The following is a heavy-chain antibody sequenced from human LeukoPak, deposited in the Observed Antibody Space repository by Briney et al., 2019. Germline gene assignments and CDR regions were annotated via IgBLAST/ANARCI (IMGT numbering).Heavy chain of an antibody. CDR1: GDSVSSNNVG. D-gene: IGHD5-24*01. V-gene: IGHV6-1*01. Sequence: SQTLSLTCAISGDSVSSNNVGWNWIGQSPSRGLEWLGRTYYSSNWYYDYAVSVKSRIIINPDTSKNQFSLQLNSVTPEDTAVYFCSRGWLQKGFDYWGQGTLVTVSS. CDR3: SRGWLQKGFDY. CDR2: TYYSSNWYY. J-gene: IGHJ4*02.